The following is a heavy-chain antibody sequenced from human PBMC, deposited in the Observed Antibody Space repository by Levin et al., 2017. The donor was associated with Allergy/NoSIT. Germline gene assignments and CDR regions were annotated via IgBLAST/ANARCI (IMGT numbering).Heavy chain of an antibody. CDR1: GGSFSGYY. CDR2: INHSGST. D-gene: IGHD3-10*01. Sequence: PSETLSLTCAVYGGSFSGYYWSWIRQPPGKGLEWIGEINHSGSTNYNPSLKSRVTISVDTSKNQFSLKLSSVTAADTAVYYCARAGSYPTNWFDPWGQGTLVTVSS. J-gene: IGHJ5*02. CDR3: ARAGSYPTNWFDP. V-gene: IGHV4-34*01.